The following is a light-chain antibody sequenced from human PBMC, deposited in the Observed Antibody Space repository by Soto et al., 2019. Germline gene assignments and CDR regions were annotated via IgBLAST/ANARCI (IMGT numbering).Light chain of an antibody. CDR3: QQYNNWPIT. CDR1: QSVRSTH. J-gene: IGKJ5*01. CDR2: GAS. V-gene: IGKV3-15*01. Sequence: EIVLTQSPGTLSLSPGERATLSCRASQSVRSTHLAWYQQKPGQAPRLLIYGASTRATGIPARFSGSGSGTEFTLTISSLQSEDFEIYYCQQYNNWPITFGQGTRLEIK.